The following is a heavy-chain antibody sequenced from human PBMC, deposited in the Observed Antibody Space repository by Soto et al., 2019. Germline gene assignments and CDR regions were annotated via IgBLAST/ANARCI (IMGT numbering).Heavy chain of an antibody. CDR3: ARGVDRDDFWSGYYY. CDR1: GGSISSGGYS. D-gene: IGHD3-3*01. Sequence: SETLSLTCAVSGGSISSGGYSWSWIRQPPGKGLEWIGYIYHSGSTYYNPSLKSRVTISVDRSKNQFSLKLSSVTAADTAVYYCARGVDRDDFWSGYYYWGQGTLVTVSS. CDR2: IYHSGST. J-gene: IGHJ4*02. V-gene: IGHV4-30-2*01.